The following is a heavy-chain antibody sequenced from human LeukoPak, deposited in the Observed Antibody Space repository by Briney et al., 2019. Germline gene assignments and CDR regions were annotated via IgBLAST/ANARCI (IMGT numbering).Heavy chain of an antibody. J-gene: IGHJ6*02. CDR3: ARGASPRAYYYDSSGYLYYYYYGMDV. Sequence: GGSLRLSCAASGFTFSSYAMHWVRQAPGKGLEWVAVISYDGSNKYYADSVKGRFTISRDNSKNTLYLQMNSLRAEDTAVYYCARGASPRAYYYDSSGYLYYYYYGMDVWGRGTTVTVSS. D-gene: IGHD3-22*01. CDR1: GFTFSSYA. V-gene: IGHV3-30-3*01. CDR2: ISYDGSNK.